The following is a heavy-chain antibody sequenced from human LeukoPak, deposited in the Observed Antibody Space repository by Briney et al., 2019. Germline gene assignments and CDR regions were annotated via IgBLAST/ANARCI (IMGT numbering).Heavy chain of an antibody. J-gene: IGHJ3*02. Sequence: SETLSLTCTDSGGSISSSSYYWGWIRQPPGKGLEWIGSIYYSGSTYYNPSLKSRVTISVDTSRNQFSLKLSSVTAADTAVYYCARLYSYGPLFDAFDIWGQGTMVTVSS. CDR2: IYYSGST. D-gene: IGHD5-18*01. V-gene: IGHV4-39*01. CDR3: ARLYSYGPLFDAFDI. CDR1: GGSISSSSYY.